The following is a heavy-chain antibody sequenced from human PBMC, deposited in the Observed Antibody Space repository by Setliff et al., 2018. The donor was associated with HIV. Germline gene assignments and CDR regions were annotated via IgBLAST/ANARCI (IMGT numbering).Heavy chain of an antibody. Sequence: GGSLRLSCAASGFTFSGFGMHWVRQAPGKGLEWVSFIQYDGSNKYYAESVKGRFTISRDNSKSTLYLQMNSLRAEDTAVYYCAKDHATSSWFTALLDYWGQGALVTVSS. CDR2: IQYDGSNK. V-gene: IGHV3-30*02. J-gene: IGHJ4*02. D-gene: IGHD6-13*01. CDR1: GFTFSGFG. CDR3: AKDHATSSWFTALLDY.